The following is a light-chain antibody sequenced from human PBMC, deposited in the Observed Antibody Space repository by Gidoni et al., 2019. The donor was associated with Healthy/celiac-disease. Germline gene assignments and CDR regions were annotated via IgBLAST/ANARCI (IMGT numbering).Light chain of an antibody. Sequence: SYVLTQPPSVSVAPGQTARITCGGNKGGSKIVHWYQQKPGQAPVLVVYDDSDRPSGIPERFSGSNSVNTATLTITRVEAGDEADYYCQVWDSSSVHSAVFGGGTQLTVL. J-gene: IGLJ7*01. CDR2: DDS. V-gene: IGLV3-21*02. CDR3: QVWDSSSVHSAV. CDR1: KGGSKI.